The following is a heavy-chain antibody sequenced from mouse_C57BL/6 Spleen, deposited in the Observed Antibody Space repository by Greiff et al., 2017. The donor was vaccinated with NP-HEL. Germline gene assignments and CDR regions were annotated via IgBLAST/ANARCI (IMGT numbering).Heavy chain of an antibody. Sequence: VQLQQPGAELVMPGASVKLSCKASGYTFTSYWMHWVKQRPGQGLEWIGEIDPSDSYTNYNQKFKGKSTLTVDKSSSTAYMQLSSLTSEDSAVYYCARSPYGSSPDYWGQGTTLTVSS. J-gene: IGHJ2*01. CDR2: IDPSDSYT. CDR1: GYTFTSYW. V-gene: IGHV1-69*01. D-gene: IGHD1-1*01. CDR3: ARSPYGSSPDY.